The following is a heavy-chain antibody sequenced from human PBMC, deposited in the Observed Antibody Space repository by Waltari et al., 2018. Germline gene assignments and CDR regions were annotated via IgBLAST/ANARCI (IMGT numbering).Heavy chain of an antibody. Sequence: QVQLVESGGGVVQPGRSLRLSCAASGFDFGSYAMHWVRQAPGQGLEWWAFMSFDGNNKYFGDSVRGRFSISRDNSKNTLFLDLNSLRVEDTAVYYCARVSRPHYDNSGAYYEYWGQGTLVTVSS. CDR2: MSFDGNNK. CDR1: GFDFGSYA. CDR3: ARVSRPHYDNSGAYYEY. V-gene: IGHV3-30-3*01. J-gene: IGHJ1*01. D-gene: IGHD3-22*01.